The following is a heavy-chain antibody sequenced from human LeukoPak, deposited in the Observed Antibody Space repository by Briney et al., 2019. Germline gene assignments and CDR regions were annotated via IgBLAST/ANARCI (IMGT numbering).Heavy chain of an antibody. CDR3: AKDGHYQVLYWENYYYLDV. D-gene: IGHD2-2*02. J-gene: IGHJ6*03. CDR2: IRYDGSNE. V-gene: IGHV3-30*02. Sequence: GGSLRLSCVASGFTFRSYGMHWVRQAPGKGLEWVAFIRYDGSNEYYADSVQGRSTISRDTSKNILDLQMNSLRAEDTAIYYCAKDGHYQVLYWENYYYLDVWGKGTTVTVSS. CDR1: GFTFRSYG.